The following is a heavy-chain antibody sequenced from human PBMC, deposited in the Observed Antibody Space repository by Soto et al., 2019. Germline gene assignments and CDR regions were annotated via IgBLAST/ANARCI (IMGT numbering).Heavy chain of an antibody. J-gene: IGHJ5*02. D-gene: IGHD2-2*03. V-gene: IGHV1-18*01. CDR3: ARDWIGAEGFDP. Sequence: QVQLVQSGAEVKKPGASVKVSCKASGYTFSTYGFSWVRQAPGQGLAWMGWIGAHNYDTTYAQNFQGRVTMTTDTSTTTSYMELRSLTSDDTAVYFCARDWIGAEGFDPWGQGTLVTVSS. CDR2: IGAHNYDT. CDR1: GYTFSTYG.